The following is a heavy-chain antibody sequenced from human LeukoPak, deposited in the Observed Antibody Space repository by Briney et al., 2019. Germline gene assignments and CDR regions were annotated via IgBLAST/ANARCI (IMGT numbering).Heavy chain of an antibody. CDR3: ARGTDSGTSTRGGAFEI. D-gene: IGHD1-26*01. V-gene: IGHV3-48*03. J-gene: IGHJ3*02. CDR1: GFTFSNYE. CDR2: IVSGGNVI. Sequence: QTGVSLRLSCAASGFTFSNYEMNWVRQAPGKGPEWVSYIVSGGNVIYYTDSVKGRFTISRDNAKNSLYLQMNSLRVEETAIYYCARGTDSGTSTRGGAFEIWGQGTMVTVSP.